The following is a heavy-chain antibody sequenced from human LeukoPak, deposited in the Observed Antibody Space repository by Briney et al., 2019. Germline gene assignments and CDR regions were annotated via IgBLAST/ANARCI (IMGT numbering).Heavy chain of an antibody. CDR2: IYYSGST. D-gene: IGHD6-19*01. V-gene: IGHV4-39*01. Sequence: SETLSLTCTVSGGSISSSSYYWGWIRQPPGKGLEWIGSIYYSGSTYYNPSLKSRVTISVDTSKNQFSLKLSSVTAADTAVYYCARHLAVADEYYFDYWGQGTLVTVSS. CDR1: GGSISSSSYY. CDR3: ARHLAVADEYYFDY. J-gene: IGHJ4*02.